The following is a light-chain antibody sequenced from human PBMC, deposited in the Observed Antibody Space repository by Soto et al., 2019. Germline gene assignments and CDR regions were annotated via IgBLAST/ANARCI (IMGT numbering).Light chain of an antibody. CDR1: QTVNAW. V-gene: IGKV1-5*01. CDR2: DAS. CDR3: QQYNTHSGT. Sequence: DIQMTQSPSTLSASLGDRVTITCRASQTVNAWLAWYQHKPGKAPKPLIYDASILKSGVPARFSSSGCGTDFIITSSSLQHDDVGTYYYQQYNTHSGTFGRGTKVDIK. J-gene: IGKJ1*01.